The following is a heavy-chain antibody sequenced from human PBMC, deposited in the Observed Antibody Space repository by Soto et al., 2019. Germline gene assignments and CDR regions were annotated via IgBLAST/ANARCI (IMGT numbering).Heavy chain of an antibody. J-gene: IGHJ4*02. Sequence: SGPTLVNPTQTLTLTCTFSGFSLSTSGMCVSWIRQPPGKALEWLARIDWDADKYYSTSLKTRLTISKDTSKNQVVLTMTNMGLVDTATYYCVRIRSPYYFDYWGQGTLVTVSS. CDR2: IDWDADK. CDR1: GFSLSTSGMC. D-gene: IGHD3-10*01. V-gene: IGHV2-70*11. CDR3: VRIRSPYYFDY.